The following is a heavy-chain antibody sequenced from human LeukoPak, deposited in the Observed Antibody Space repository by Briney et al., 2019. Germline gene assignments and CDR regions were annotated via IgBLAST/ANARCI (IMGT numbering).Heavy chain of an antibody. Sequence: EASVKVSCKASGYTFTGYYIHWVRQAPGQGLEWMAWINPNGGGTNYAQKFQGRVAVTRGSSISTAYMELSGLTSDDTAVFYCARGTGAPNYFDYWGQGTLVTVSS. D-gene: IGHD7-27*01. V-gene: IGHV1-2*02. CDR2: INPNGGGT. CDR3: ARGTGAPNYFDY. CDR1: GYTFTGYY. J-gene: IGHJ4*02.